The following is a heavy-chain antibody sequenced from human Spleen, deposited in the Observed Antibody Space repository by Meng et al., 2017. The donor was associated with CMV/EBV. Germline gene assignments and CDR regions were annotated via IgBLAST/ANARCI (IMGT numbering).Heavy chain of an antibody. D-gene: IGHD2-2*01. CDR1: SFSGYY. J-gene: IGHJ2*01. Sequence: SFSGYYWSWIRQPPGKGLEWIGQINHGGSTNYNPSLRSRLTISVDTSKNQFSLELSSVTAADTAVYYCARGPKDCSSPTCRYYWYFDLWGRGTLVTVSS. V-gene: IGHV4-34*01. CDR2: INHGGST. CDR3: ARGPKDCSSPTCRYYWYFDL.